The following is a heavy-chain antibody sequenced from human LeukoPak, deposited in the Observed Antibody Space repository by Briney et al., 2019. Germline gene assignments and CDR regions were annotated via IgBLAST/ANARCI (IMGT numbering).Heavy chain of an antibody. CDR1: GGSISSGSYY. Sequence: SETLSLTCTVSGGSISSGSYYWSWIRQPAGKGLEWIGRIYTSGSTNYNPSLKSRVTISVDTSKNQFSLKLSSVTAADTAVYYCGRAAALGLDYWGQGTLVTVSS. CDR2: IYTSGST. D-gene: IGHD6-13*01. J-gene: IGHJ4*02. V-gene: IGHV4-61*02. CDR3: GRAAALGLDY.